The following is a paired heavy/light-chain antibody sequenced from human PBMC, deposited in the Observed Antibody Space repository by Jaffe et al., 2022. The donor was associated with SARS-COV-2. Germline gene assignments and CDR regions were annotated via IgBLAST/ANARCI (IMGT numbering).Light chain of an antibody. CDR2: AAS. CDR3: QQLNSYLFT. J-gene: IGKJ3*01. CDR1: QGISSY. Sequence: DIQLTQSPSFLSASVGDRVTITCRASQGISSYLAWYQQKPGKAPKLLIYAASTLQSGVPSRFSGSGSGTEFTLTISSLQPEDFATYYCQQLNSYLFTFGPGTKVDIK. V-gene: IGKV1-9*01.
Heavy chain of an antibody. CDR1: GFTFSSYA. Sequence: EVQLLESGGGLVQPGGSLRLSCAASGFTFSSYAMSWVRQAPGKGLEWVSAISGSGGSTYYADSVKGRFTISRDNSKNTLYLQMNSLRAEDTAVYYCAKSVGGIGYYLAPHYYYGMDVWGQGTTVTVSS. J-gene: IGHJ6*02. CDR2: ISGSGGST. D-gene: IGHD3-22*01. CDR3: AKSVGGIGYYLAPHYYYGMDV. V-gene: IGHV3-23*01.